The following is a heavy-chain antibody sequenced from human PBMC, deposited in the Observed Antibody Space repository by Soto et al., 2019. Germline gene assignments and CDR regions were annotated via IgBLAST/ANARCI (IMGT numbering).Heavy chain of an antibody. V-gene: IGHV3-21*01. CDR2: ISSSSSYI. D-gene: IGHD6-19*01. CDR1: GFTFSSYS. J-gene: IGHJ3*01. CDR3: AREGLLSSGWSDAFDL. Sequence: EVQLVESGGGLVKPGGSLRLSCAASGFTFSSYSMNWVRQAPGKGLEWVSSISSSSSYIYYADSVKGRFTISRDNAKNSLYLQMNSLRAEDTAVYYCAREGLLSSGWSDAFDLWGQGTMVTVSS.